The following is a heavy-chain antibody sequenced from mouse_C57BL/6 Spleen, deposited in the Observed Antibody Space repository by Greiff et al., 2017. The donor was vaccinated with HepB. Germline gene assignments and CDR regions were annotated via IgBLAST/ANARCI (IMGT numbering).Heavy chain of an antibody. CDR3: ARVEGWLGAMDY. CDR1: GYSITSGYY. Sequence: EVKLQESGPGLVKSSQSLSLTCSVTGYSITSGYYWNWIRQFPGNKLEWMGYISYDGSNNYNPSLKNRISITRDTSKNQFFLKLNSVTTEDTATYYCARVEGWLGAMDYWGQGTSVTVSS. D-gene: IGHD2-3*01. J-gene: IGHJ4*01. CDR2: ISYDGSN. V-gene: IGHV3-6*01.